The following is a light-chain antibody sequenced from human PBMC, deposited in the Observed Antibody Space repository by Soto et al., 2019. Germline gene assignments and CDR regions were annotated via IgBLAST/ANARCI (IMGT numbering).Light chain of an antibody. CDR3: QQSHNFPLT. CDR2: PSS. Sequence: DIQMTQSPSSVSASVGDRVTITCRASQDISGFLAWYQQKPGTAPKLLIFPSSSLETGVPSRFSGSGSGTEFTLTISSLQPEDFATYYCQQSHNFPLTFGGGTKVEIK. V-gene: IGKV1-12*01. J-gene: IGKJ4*01. CDR1: QDISGF.